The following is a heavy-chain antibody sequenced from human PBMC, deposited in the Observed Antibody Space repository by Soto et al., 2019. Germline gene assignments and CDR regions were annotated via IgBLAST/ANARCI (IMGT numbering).Heavy chain of an antibody. CDR1: GYTFTGYY. V-gene: IGHV1-2*02. D-gene: IGHD6-19*01. CDR3: ALYGGWENYYYYGMDV. J-gene: IGHJ6*02. Sequence: RASVKVSCKASGYTFTGYYMHWVRQAPGQGLEWMGWINPNSGGTNYAQKFQGRVTMTRDTSISTAYMELSRLRSDDTAVYYCALYGGWENYYYYGMDVWGQGTTVTVSS. CDR2: INPNSGGT.